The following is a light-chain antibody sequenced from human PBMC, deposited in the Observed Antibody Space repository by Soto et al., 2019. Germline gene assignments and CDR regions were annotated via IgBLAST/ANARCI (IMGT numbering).Light chain of an antibody. Sequence: DIQMTQSPSSLSASVGDRVTITCRASQSISTYLNWYQQKPGKAPNLLIYAASSLQSGVPSRFSGSGSGTDFTLTFSSLQPEDFATYYCQQTYSTPWTFGQGTKVEIK. CDR2: AAS. CDR3: QQTYSTPWT. J-gene: IGKJ1*01. V-gene: IGKV1-39*01. CDR1: QSISTY.